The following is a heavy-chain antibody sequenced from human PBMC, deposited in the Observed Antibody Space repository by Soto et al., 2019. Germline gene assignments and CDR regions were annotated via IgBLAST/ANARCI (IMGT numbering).Heavy chain of an antibody. J-gene: IGHJ4*02. D-gene: IGHD3-10*01. CDR1: GGSFSGYY. Sequence: SETLSLTCAVYGGSFSGYYWSWIRQPPGKGLEWIGEINHSGSTNYNPSLKSRVTISVDTSKNQFSLKLSSVTAADTAVYYCACFFGVSSPPHYFDFWGQGTLVT. CDR2: INHSGST. CDR3: ACFFGVSSPPHYFDF. V-gene: IGHV4-34*01.